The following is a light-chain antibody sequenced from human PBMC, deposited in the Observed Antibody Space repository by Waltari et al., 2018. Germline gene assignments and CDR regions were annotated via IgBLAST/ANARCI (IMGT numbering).Light chain of an antibody. V-gene: IGLV2-11*01. Sequence: QSALTQPRSVSGSPGQSVTISCTGTSSDVGGYDSVSWYQHHPGKAPKRIICDVTKRPSGVPDRFSGSKSGNTASLTISGLQAEDEADYYCCSYAGRYTHVVFGGGTKLTVL. CDR2: DVT. CDR3: CSYAGRYTHVV. CDR1: SSDVGGYDS. J-gene: IGLJ2*01.